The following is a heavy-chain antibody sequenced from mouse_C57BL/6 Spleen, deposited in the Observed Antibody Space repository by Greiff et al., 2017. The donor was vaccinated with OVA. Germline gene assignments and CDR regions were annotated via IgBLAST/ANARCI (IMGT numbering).Heavy chain of an antibody. Sequence: EVQLVESEGGLVQPGSSMKLSCTASGFTFSDYYMAWVRQVPEKGLEWVANINYDGSSTYYLDSLKSRFIISRDNAKNILYLQMSSLKSEDTATYYCAYYDYDEGFAYWGQGTLVTVSA. V-gene: IGHV5-16*01. CDR3: AYYDYDEGFAY. CDR1: GFTFSDYY. J-gene: IGHJ3*01. D-gene: IGHD2-4*01. CDR2: INYDGSST.